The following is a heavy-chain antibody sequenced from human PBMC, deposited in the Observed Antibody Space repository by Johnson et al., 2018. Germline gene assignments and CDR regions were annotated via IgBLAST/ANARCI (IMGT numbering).Heavy chain of an antibody. Sequence: VQLVQSGGGLVQPGGSLRLSCAASGFTFSSYSMNWVRQAPGKGLEWVSYISSSSSTIYYADSVTGRLTISRDNSQNTLYFQMNSLRAEDTAVYYCARAREYSSASGPWYFDYWGQGTLVTVSS. D-gene: IGHD6-6*01. CDR1: GFTFSSYS. CDR3: ARAREYSSASGPWYFDY. J-gene: IGHJ4*02. CDR2: ISSSSSTI. V-gene: IGHV3-48*01.